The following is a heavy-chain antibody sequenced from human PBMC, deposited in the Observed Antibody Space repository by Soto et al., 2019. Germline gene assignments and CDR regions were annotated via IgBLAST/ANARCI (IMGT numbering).Heavy chain of an antibody. J-gene: IGHJ4*02. V-gene: IGHV1-18*01. Sequence: ASVKVSCKASGGTFSSYAISWVRQAPGQGFEWMGWISAYNGNTNYAQKLQGRVTMTTDTSTSTAYMELRSLRSDDTAVYYCARVYDFWSGYSNPFDYWGQGTLVTVSS. CDR3: ARVYDFWSGYSNPFDY. CDR1: GGTFSSYA. CDR2: ISAYNGNT. D-gene: IGHD3-3*01.